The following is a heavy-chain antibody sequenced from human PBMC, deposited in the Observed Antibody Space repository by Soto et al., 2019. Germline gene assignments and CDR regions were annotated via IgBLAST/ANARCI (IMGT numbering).Heavy chain of an antibody. V-gene: IGHV3-23*01. J-gene: IGHJ4*02. CDR1: GLPFSIYA. Sequence: GGTLTPSCAATGLPFSIYAMSGVRQDTGKGLEWVSGISVSGGSTYYADSVKGRFTISRDNSKNTLYLQMNSLRADDTAVYYCARSGPFMVTFGGVIGPFRYWGPGTLVTLS. D-gene: IGHD3-16*02. CDR2: ISVSGGST. CDR3: ARSGPFMVTFGGVIGPFRY.